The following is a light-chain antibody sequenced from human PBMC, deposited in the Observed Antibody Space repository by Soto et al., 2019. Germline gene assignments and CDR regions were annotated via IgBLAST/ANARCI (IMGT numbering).Light chain of an antibody. CDR3: QQYNNWWT. J-gene: IGKJ1*01. CDR2: NAF. CDR1: QSVSSSY. Sequence: EIVLTQSPGTLSLSPGERATLSCRASQSVSSSYLAWYQQKPGQAPRLLINNAFNRATGIPARFSGSGSGTEFTLTISSLQSEDFAVYYCQQYNNWWTFGQGTKVDI. V-gene: IGKV3D-15*01.